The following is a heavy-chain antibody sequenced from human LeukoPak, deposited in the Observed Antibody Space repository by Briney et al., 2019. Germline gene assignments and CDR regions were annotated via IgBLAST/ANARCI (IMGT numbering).Heavy chain of an antibody. CDR3: ARDNLTYYYDSSGYYSI. V-gene: IGHV4-34*01. CDR1: GGSFSGYY. Sequence: SETLSLTCAVYGGSFSGYYWSWIRQPPGKGLEWIGEINHSGSTNYNPSLKSRVTISVDTSKNQFSLKLSSVTAADTAVYYCARDNLTYYYDSSGYYSIWGQGTLVTVSS. D-gene: IGHD3-22*01. J-gene: IGHJ4*02. CDR2: INHSGST.